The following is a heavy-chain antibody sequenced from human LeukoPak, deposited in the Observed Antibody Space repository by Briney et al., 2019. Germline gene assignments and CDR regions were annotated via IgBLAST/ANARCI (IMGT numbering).Heavy chain of an antibody. CDR1: GYSISSGYY. CDR3: AREGRQQLVLVDP. CDR2: IYHSGST. V-gene: IGHV4-38-2*02. J-gene: IGHJ5*02. Sequence: KPSETLSLTCAVSGYSISSGYYWGCIRPPPGKGLKWIGSIYHSGSTYYNPSLKSRVTISVDTSTNQFSLKLSSVTAADTAVYYCAREGRQQLVLVDPWGQGTLVTVSS. D-gene: IGHD6-13*01.